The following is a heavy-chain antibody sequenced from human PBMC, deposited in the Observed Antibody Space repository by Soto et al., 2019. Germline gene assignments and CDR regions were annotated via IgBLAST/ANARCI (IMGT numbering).Heavy chain of an antibody. CDR2: ISSSSTI. Sequence: EVQLVESGGGLVQPGGSLRLSCAASGFTFSSYSMNWVRQAPGKGLEWVSYISSSSTIYYADSVKGRFTISRVNAKNSLYLQMNSLRAEDTAVYYCARVPYSYGLFDYWGQGTMVTVSS. CDR3: ARVPYSYGLFDY. V-gene: IGHV3-48*01. J-gene: IGHJ4*02. D-gene: IGHD5-18*01. CDR1: GFTFSSYS.